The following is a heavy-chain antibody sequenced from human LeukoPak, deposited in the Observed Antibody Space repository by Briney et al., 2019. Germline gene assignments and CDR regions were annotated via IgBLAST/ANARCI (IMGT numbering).Heavy chain of an antibody. J-gene: IGHJ5*02. Sequence: SETLSLTCTVSGGSISSSPYYWGWIRQPPGKGLEWIGSIYYSGTTHYSPSLQSPVTISVDTSKNQFSLKLASVTAADTAIYYCAKGAGGFSYYNWFDPWGQGTLVTVSS. CDR2: IYYSGTT. CDR1: GGSISSSPYY. V-gene: IGHV4-39*07. CDR3: AKGAGGFSYYNWFDP. D-gene: IGHD5-18*01.